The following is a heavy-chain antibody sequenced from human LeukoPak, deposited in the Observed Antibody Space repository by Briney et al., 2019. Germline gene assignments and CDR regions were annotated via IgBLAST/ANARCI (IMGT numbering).Heavy chain of an antibody. V-gene: IGHV3-7*01. J-gene: IGHJ4*02. CDR1: GFTFSSYW. CDR3: AREGPRHYDSSGYYLRVYYFDY. CDR2: IKTDGSQI. D-gene: IGHD3-22*01. Sequence: PGGSLRLSCVASGFTFSSYWMTWVRQAPGKGLEWVANIKTDGSQIYYVDSVKGRFTISRDNAKNSLYLQMNSLRAEDTAVYYCAREGPRHYDSSGYYLRVYYFDYWGQGTLATVSS.